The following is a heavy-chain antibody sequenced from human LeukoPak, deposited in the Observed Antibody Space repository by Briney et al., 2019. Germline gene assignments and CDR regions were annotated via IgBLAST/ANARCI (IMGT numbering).Heavy chain of an antibody. Sequence: GGSLRLSCAASGFTFSGHWMTWVRQAPGKGLQWVASIRQDGSVKYYVDSVQGRFIISRDNAMNSLYLQMNSLRAEDTAVYYCARWGHDSFGYYWISSWGQGTLVTVSS. D-gene: IGHD3-22*01. CDR3: ARWGHDSFGYYWISS. J-gene: IGHJ5*02. V-gene: IGHV3-7*01. CDR2: IRQDGSVK. CDR1: GFTFSGHW.